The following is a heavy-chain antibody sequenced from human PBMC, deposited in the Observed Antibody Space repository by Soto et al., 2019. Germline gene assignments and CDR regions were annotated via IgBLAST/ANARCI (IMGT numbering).Heavy chain of an antibody. Sequence: GESLKISCKGSGYSFTGYWIGWVRQMPGKGLDWMGIIYPGESYTRYSPSFQGQVTISDDKSVSTAYLQWSSLKASDTAMYYCARYFGNSGFDYWGQGTLVTVSS. CDR1: GYSFTGYW. D-gene: IGHD3-3*01. CDR2: IYPGESYT. V-gene: IGHV5-51*01. J-gene: IGHJ4*02. CDR3: ARYFGNSGFDY.